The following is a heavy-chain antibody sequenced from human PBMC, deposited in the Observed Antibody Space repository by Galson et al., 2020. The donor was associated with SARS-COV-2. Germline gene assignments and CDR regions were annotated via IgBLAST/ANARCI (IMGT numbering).Heavy chain of an antibody. Sequence: SGPTLVKPTQTLTLTCSLSGFSVTASGQGVGWIRQAPGKALEWLDLLNWDDDTTNTTSLKSRLTIDKDTFNNQVVLTMTNRDPVDTAPYYCVRRPPGSSWFEGGHWYFDLWGRGTRVTVSS. D-gene: IGHD6-13*01. CDR2: LNWDDDT. CDR1: GFSVTASGQG. J-gene: IGHJ2*01. CDR3: VRRPPGSSWFEGGHWYFDL. V-gene: IGHV2-5*02.